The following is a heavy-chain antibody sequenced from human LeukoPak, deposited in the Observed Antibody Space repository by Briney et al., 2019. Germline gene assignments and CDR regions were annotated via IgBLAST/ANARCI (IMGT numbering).Heavy chain of an antibody. CDR3: ATSTSRAKNWFDP. J-gene: IGHJ5*02. D-gene: IGHD2-2*01. CDR1: GFTFSSYW. CDR2: INSDGSST. V-gene: IGHV3-74*01. Sequence: PGGSLRLSCVASGFTFSSYWMHWVRQAPGKGLVWVSRINSDGSSTSYADSLKGRFTISRDNAKNTLYLQMNSLRAEDTAVYYCATSTSRAKNWFDPWGQGTLVTVSS.